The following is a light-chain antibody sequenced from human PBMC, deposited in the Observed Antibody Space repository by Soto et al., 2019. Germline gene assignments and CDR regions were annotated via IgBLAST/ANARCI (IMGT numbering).Light chain of an antibody. J-gene: IGKJ5*01. CDR3: MQGRQLPLT. CDR1: QSLLHSTGNNN. CDR2: WGS. Sequence: DIVLTQSPLSLPVTPGEPASISCRSSQSLLHSTGNNNLDWYLQKPGQPPQLLIYWGSSRASGVHDRFSGSGSGADFTQTISRGGADDVVVYYCMQGRQLPLTVGQGTRLDIK. V-gene: IGKV2-28*01.